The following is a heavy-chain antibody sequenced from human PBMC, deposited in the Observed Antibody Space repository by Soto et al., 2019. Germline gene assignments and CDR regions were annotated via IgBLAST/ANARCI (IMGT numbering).Heavy chain of an antibody. Sequence: QVQLVQSGAEVKKPGSSVKVSCKSSRGTFSSYAISWVRQAPGQGLEWMGGIIPIFGTAKSAQKFHGRVTITADESTSTAYMERSSLRSEYTALYYCERDTSGYYYFWGQGTLVTVSS. J-gene: IGHJ4*02. CDR2: IIPIFGTA. V-gene: IGHV1-69*01. CDR1: RGTFSSYA. D-gene: IGHD3-22*01. CDR3: ERDTSGYYYF.